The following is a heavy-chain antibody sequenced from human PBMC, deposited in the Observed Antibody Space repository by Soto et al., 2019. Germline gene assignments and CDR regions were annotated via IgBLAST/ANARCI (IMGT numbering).Heavy chain of an antibody. J-gene: IGHJ4*02. CDR3: ARGSTDSYPGSRIFDF. Sequence: GGSLRLSCVASGIPFGSRAMSWVRQAPGEGLEWVSTITDTGGDTKYADSVRGRFTMSRDNSKKTLYLQMNSLRVEDSALYYCARGSTDSYPGSRIFDFWGRGTLVTVSS. CDR1: GIPFGSRA. D-gene: IGHD3-10*01. CDR2: ITDTGGDT. V-gene: IGHV3-23*01.